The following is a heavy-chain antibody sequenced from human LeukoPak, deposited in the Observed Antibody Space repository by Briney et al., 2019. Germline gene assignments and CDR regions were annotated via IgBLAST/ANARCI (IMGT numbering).Heavy chain of an antibody. D-gene: IGHD2-15*01. V-gene: IGHV3-9*01. CDR2: ISWNSGSI. CDR1: GFTFDDYA. J-gene: IGHJ4*02. Sequence: GGSLRLSCAASGFTFDDYAMHWVRQAPGKGLEWVSGISWNSGSIVYADSVKGRFTISRDNAKNSLYLQMNSLRAEDTAVYYCASPRPYCSGGSCYSGGPFDYWGQGTLVTVSS. CDR3: ASPRPYCSGGSCYSGGPFDY.